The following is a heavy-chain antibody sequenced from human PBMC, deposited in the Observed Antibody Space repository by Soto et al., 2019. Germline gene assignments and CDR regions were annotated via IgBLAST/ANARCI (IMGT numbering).Heavy chain of an antibody. D-gene: IGHD3-3*01. CDR1: GFSVSGTY. Sequence: EVQLVESEGGLVQPGGSLRLSCVASGFSVSGTYMSWIRQAPEKGLEWVSVVYRSGDTNYADSVKDRFITSRDTSKNTLYLHMSSLRADDTAVYYCAREAVFGLTMHYYYYMDVWGKGTTVTVSS. CDR2: VYRSGDT. J-gene: IGHJ6*03. CDR3: AREAVFGLTMHYYYYMDV. V-gene: IGHV3-66*01.